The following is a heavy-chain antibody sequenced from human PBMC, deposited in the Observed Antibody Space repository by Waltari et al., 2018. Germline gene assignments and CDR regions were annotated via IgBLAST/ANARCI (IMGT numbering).Heavy chain of an antibody. J-gene: IGHJ4*02. Sequence: ASGFTFSSYAMSWVRQAPGKGLEWVSAISGSGGSTYYADSVKGRFTISRDNSKNTLYLQMNSLRAEDTAVYYCAKDFTMIVVVTDYWGQGTLVTVSS. CDR1: GFTFSSYA. V-gene: IGHV3-23*01. CDR3: AKDFTMIVVVTDY. D-gene: IGHD3-22*01. CDR2: ISGSGGST.